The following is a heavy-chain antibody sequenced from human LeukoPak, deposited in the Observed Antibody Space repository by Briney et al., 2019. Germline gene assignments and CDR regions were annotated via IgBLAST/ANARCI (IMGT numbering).Heavy chain of an antibody. Sequence: PGGSLRLSCAASGFTFSSYWMSWVRQAPGKGLEWVANIKDGSEKYYLESVEGRFTISSDNAKKSLFLQMGSLRAEDTAVYYCARIGYCSGTYCSGFDYWSQGALVTVSS. D-gene: IGHD2-2*01. J-gene: IGHJ4*02. CDR2: IKDGSEK. CDR1: GFTFSSYW. V-gene: IGHV3-7*01. CDR3: ARIGYCSGTYCSGFDY.